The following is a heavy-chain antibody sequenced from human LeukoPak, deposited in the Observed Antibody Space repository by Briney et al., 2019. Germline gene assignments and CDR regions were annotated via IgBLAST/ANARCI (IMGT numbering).Heavy chain of an antibody. CDR3: ARGDGLWFGELFTY. CDR1: GFTFSNYA. V-gene: IGHV3-23*01. Sequence: PGGSLRLSCAASGFTFSNYAMSWARQAPGKGLEWVSSFTVSGGNTHYADSVKGRCTISRDNSKNTPYLQINNLRAEDTAVYYCARGDGLWFGELFTYWGQGTPVTVSS. J-gene: IGHJ4*02. CDR2: FTVSGGNT. D-gene: IGHD3-10*01.